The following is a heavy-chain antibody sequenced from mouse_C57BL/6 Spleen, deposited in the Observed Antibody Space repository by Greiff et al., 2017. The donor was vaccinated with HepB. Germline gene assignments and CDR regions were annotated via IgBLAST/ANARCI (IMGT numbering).Heavy chain of an antibody. CDR2: IDPSDSET. Sequence: QVQLQQPGAELVRPGSSVKLSCKASGYTFTSYWMHWVKQRPIQGLEWIGNIDPSDSETHYNQKFKDKATLTVDKSSSTAYMQLSSLTSEDSAVYYCARGEVYYGKGDYFDYWGQGTTLTVSS. CDR1: GYTFTSYW. CDR3: ARGEVYYGKGDYFDY. J-gene: IGHJ2*01. D-gene: IGHD2-1*01. V-gene: IGHV1-52*01.